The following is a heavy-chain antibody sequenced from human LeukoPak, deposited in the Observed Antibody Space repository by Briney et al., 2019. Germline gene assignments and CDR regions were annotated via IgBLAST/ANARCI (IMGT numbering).Heavy chain of an antibody. CDR2: IYHNGNT. J-gene: IGHJ4*02. CDR3: ARRVGTTVTTYFDF. D-gene: IGHD4-17*01. CDR1: GGSFSGYY. Sequence: SETLSLTCAVYGGSFSGYYWSWIRQPPGKGLEWIGYIYHNGNTYYNPSLKSRVTISIDWSKNQFSLNLTSVTAADTAVYYCARRVGTTVTTYFDFWGQGTLVTVSS. V-gene: IGHV4-34*01.